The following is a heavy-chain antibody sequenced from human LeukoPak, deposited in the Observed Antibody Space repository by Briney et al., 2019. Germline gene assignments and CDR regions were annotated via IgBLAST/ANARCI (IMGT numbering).Heavy chain of an antibody. J-gene: IGHJ4*02. CDR2: ISYDGSNK. V-gene: IGHV3-30*18. CDR1: GFTFSSYG. D-gene: IGHD3-10*01. CDR3: AKDATYGSGNYLDY. Sequence: GGSPRLSCAASGFTFSSYGMHWVRQAPGKGLEWVAVISYDGSNKYYADSVKGRFTISRDNSKNTLYLQMNSLRAEDTAVYYCAKDATYGSGNYLDYWGQGTLVTVSS.